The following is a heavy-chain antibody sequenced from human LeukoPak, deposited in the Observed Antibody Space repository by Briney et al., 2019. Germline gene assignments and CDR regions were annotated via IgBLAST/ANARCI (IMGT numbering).Heavy chain of an antibody. CDR3: ATGDNYDY. CDR2: ISSSSSTI. D-gene: IGHD4-11*01. CDR1: GLTFSTYN. Sequence: PGGSLRLSCAASGLTFSTYNMHWLRQAPGKGLEWISYISSSSSTIYYADSVKGRFTISRDNAKNSLYLQMNGLRDEATAVYYCATGDNYDYWGQGTLVTVSS. V-gene: IGHV3-48*02. J-gene: IGHJ4*02.